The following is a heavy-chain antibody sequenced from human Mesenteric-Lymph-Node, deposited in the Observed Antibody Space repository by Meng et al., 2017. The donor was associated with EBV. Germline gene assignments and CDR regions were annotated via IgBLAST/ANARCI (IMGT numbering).Heavy chain of an antibody. J-gene: IGHJ5*02. CDR1: GFTFSVYY. CDR2: ISGSGRTM. Sequence: GGSGGGLFNPGGSLGLSCAASGFTFSVYYMSWIRQAPGKGLEWVSYISGSGRTMYYADSVKGRFTISRDNARNSLYLQMNSLRAEDTAVYYCARWARITPVFDPWGQGTLVTVSS. D-gene: IGHD3-3*01. CDR3: ARWARITPVFDP. V-gene: IGHV3-11*01.